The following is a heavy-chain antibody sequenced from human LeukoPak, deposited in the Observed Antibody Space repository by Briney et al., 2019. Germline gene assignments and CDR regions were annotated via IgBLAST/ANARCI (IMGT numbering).Heavy chain of an antibody. D-gene: IGHD3-22*01. CDR1: GFTFSSYS. J-gene: IGHJ4*02. CDR3: VRTGYDSSGYYSDY. Sequence: WGSLRLSCAASGFTFSSYSMNCVRQAPGKGLEGGSSISSSSSYIYYVDSVRVRFTISRDNAKNSLVLQMNSVSGEDTAMYYCVRTGYDSSGYYSDYWGQGTLVTVFS. CDR2: ISSSSSYI. V-gene: IGHV3-21*01.